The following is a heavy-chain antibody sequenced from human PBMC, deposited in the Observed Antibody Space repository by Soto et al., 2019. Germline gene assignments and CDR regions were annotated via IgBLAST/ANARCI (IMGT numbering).Heavy chain of an antibody. D-gene: IGHD5-12*01. Sequence: QVQLQQWGAGLLKPSETLSLNCAVNGGSLSGYYWSWIRQPPGKGLEWIGEIKDGGRTNYSPSLKSRATISXXTSNTHFSLRLYSVTAADTGVYYCARGQEGVVATHWAQGTLVTVSS. CDR3: ARGQEGVVATH. V-gene: IGHV4-34*01. CDR2: IKDGGRT. CDR1: GGSLSGYY. J-gene: IGHJ4*02.